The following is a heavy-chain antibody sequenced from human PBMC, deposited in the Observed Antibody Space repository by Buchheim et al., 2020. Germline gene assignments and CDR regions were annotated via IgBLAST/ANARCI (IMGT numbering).Heavy chain of an antibody. CDR2: ISYDGSNK. J-gene: IGHJ6*02. Sequence: QVQLVESGGGVVQPGRSLRLSCAASGFTFSSYGMHWVRQAPGKGLEWVAVISYDGSNKYYADYVKGRFTISRDNSKNTLYLQMNSLRAEDTAVYYCAKTVAAAGPYGMDVWGQGTT. D-gene: IGHD6-13*01. CDR3: AKTVAAAGPYGMDV. CDR1: GFTFSSYG. V-gene: IGHV3-30*18.